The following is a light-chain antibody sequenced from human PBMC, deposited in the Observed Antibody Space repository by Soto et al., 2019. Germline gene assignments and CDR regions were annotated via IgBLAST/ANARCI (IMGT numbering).Light chain of an antibody. CDR2: DVS. CDR1: SSDVGGYNF. CDR3: TSYTGSITYV. Sequence: QSALTQPASVSGSPGQSITISCTGTSSDVGGYNFVSWYQHHPGKAPKLIIYDVSNRPSGVSNRFSGSKSGTTASLTISGLLAEDEADYYSTSYTGSITYVFGTGPKLTDL. V-gene: IGLV2-14*03. J-gene: IGLJ1*01.